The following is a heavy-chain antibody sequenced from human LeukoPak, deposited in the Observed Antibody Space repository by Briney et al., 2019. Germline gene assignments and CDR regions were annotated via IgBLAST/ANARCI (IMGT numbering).Heavy chain of an antibody. CDR1: GFTFSSYW. V-gene: IGHV3-74*01. J-gene: IGHJ5*02. CDR2: INPDGSSA. Sequence: GGSLRLSCAASGFTFSSYWMHWVRQPPGKGLVWVSRINPDGSSASYADSVKGRFTISRDNAKNTLYLQMDSLRAGDTVVYYCASEQFNLWGQGTLVTVSS. CDR3: ASEQFNL.